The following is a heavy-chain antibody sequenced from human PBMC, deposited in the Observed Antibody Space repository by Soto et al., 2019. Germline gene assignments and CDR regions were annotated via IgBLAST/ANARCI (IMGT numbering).Heavy chain of an antibody. V-gene: IGHV3-73*01. CDR3: TRHRHGAARGLDYYYGMDV. CDR1: VFTLIGSA. J-gene: IGHJ6*02. Sequence: GGSLRLSCAASVFTLIGSAMHWVRQASGKGLEWVGRIRSKANSYATAYAASVKGRFTISRDDSKNTAYLQMNSLKTEDTAVYYCTRHRHGAARGLDYYYGMDVWGQGTTVTVSS. D-gene: IGHD6-6*01. CDR2: IRSKANSYAT.